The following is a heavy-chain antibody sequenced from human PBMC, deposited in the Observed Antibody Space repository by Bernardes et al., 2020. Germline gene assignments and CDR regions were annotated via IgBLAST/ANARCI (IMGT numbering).Heavy chain of an antibody. V-gene: IGHV1-8*01. D-gene: IGHD6-19*01. CDR3: ARDSALDQWLEEYYYYGMDV. CDR2: MNPNSGNT. Sequence: ASVKVSCKASGYTFTSYDINWVRQATGQGLEWMGWMNPNSGNTGYAQKFQGRVTMTRNTSISTAYMELSSLRSEDTAVYYCARDSALDQWLEEYYYYGMDVWGKGTTVTVSS. CDR1: GYTFTSYD. J-gene: IGHJ6*04.